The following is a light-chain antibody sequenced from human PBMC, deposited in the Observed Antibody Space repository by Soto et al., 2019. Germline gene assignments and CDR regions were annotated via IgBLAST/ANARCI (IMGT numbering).Light chain of an antibody. J-gene: IGKJ4*01. V-gene: IGKV3-11*01. CDR1: QAVSSS. CDR2: DAS. Sequence: EVVLTQSPATLSLSPGETATLSCRASQAVSSSLAWYQQKPGQAPSLLIYDASNRVIGIPARFTGTGSGTAFTLTISSLEPEDFAVYYCQQRSNWPFTFGGETRVEIK. CDR3: QQRSNWPFT.